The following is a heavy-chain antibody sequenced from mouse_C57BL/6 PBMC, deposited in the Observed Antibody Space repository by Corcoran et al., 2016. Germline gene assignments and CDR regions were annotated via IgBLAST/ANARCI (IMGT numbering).Heavy chain of an antibody. D-gene: IGHD1-1*02. CDR3: ARGSTHYDMDY. Sequence: QVQLKQSGAELVRPGASVKLSCKASGYTFTDYYINWVKQRPGQGLEWIARIYPGSGNTYYNEKFKGKATLTAEKSSSTAYMQLSSLTSEDSAVYFCARGSTHYDMDYWGQGTSVTVSS. J-gene: IGHJ4*01. V-gene: IGHV1-76*01. CDR2: IYPGSGNT. CDR1: GYTFTDYY.